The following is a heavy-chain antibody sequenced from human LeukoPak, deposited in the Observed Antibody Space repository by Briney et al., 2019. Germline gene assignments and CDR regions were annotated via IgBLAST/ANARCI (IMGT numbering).Heavy chain of an antibody. CDR1: GFTFSSYA. CDR2: ISSNGGST. CDR3: ARDRVTMVRGVNYYFDY. J-gene: IGHJ4*02. V-gene: IGHV3-64*04. D-gene: IGHD3-10*01. Sequence: GGSLRLSCSASGFTFSSYAMHWVRQDPGKGLEYVSAISSNGGSTYYADSVKGRFTISRDNSKNTLYLQMSSLRAEDTAVYYCARDRVTMVRGVNYYFDYWGQGTLVTVSS.